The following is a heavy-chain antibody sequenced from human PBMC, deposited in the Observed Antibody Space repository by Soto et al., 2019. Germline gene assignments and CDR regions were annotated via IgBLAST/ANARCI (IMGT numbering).Heavy chain of an antibody. J-gene: IGHJ6*02. Sequence: VGSLRLSCAASGFTFSSYAMSWVRQAPGKGLEWVSAISGSGGSTYYADSVKGRFTISRDNSKNTLYLQMNSLRAEDTAVYYCAKDRIAAAGEGEDYYYGMDVWGQGTTVTVSS. CDR2: ISGSGGST. D-gene: IGHD6-13*01. CDR3: AKDRIAAAGEGEDYYYGMDV. CDR1: GFTFSSYA. V-gene: IGHV3-23*01.